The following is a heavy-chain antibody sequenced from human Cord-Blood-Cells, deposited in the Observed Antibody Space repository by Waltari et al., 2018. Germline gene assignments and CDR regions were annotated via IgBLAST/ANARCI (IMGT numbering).Heavy chain of an antibody. J-gene: IGHJ4*02. CDR3: ASGRRGVSSVYYYDY. CDR2: TIPFFDTA. Sequence: QVQLVQSGAEVKKPGSSVKVSCKASGGNFSSYAISWVRQAPGQGLEGMRWTIPFFDTANYAHKFRCRVTITADESTSAAYMGLSGLRSEDAAVDYCASGRRGVSSVYYYDYWGQGTLVTVSS. D-gene: IGHD3-22*01. V-gene: IGHV1-69*01. CDR1: GGNFSSYA.